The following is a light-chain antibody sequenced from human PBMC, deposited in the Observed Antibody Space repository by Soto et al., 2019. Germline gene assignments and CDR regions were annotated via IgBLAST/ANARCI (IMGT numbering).Light chain of an antibody. Sequence: NFMLTQPHSVSESPGKTVTISCTRSSGSIASNYVQWYQHRPGSAPPTVIYEDNQRPSGVPDRFSGSIDSSSNSASLTISGLKTEDEADYYCQSYDSSNWVFGGGTKLTVL. J-gene: IGLJ3*02. CDR3: QSYDSSNWV. V-gene: IGLV6-57*04. CDR2: EDN. CDR1: SGSIASNY.